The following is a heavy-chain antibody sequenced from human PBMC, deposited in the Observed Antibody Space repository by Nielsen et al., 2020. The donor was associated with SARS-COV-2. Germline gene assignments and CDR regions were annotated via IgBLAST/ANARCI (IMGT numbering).Heavy chain of an antibody. D-gene: IGHD5-24*01. CDR1: GFSFSTYW. Sequence: GESLKISCAASGFSFSTYWMHWVRQAPGKGLVWVARINQDGSTTNYGDSVQGRFTISRDNARNTLYLQMNSLGAEDTAVYYCACRRDGYNYDTFWGQGTRVTVSS. CDR2: INQDGSTT. J-gene: IGHJ4*02. V-gene: IGHV3-74*01. CDR3: ACRRDGYNYDTF.